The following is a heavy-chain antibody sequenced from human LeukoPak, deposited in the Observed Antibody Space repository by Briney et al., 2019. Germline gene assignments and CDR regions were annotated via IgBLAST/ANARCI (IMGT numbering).Heavy chain of an antibody. CDR1: GFTFSSYA. V-gene: IGHV3-23*01. D-gene: IGHD5-12*01. Sequence: GGALRLSCAASGFTFSSYAMTWVRQAPGKGLEGVSAITGSGDSAYYSDSVKGRFTISRDQSKSPVYLQMTSLRAEDTAVFYCAKGSGYEAQYYYYYMDVWGKGTTVTISS. CDR2: ITGSGDSA. CDR3: AKGSGYEAQYYYYYMDV. J-gene: IGHJ6*03.